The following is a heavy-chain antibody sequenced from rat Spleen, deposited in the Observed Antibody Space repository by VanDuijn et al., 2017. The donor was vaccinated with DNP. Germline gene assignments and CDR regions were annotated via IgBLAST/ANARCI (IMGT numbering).Heavy chain of an antibody. J-gene: IGHJ2*01. Sequence: EVQLVESGGGLVQPGRSLKLSCAASGFTFSDYDMAWVRQAPKKGLEWVATISYDGSSTYYRDSVKGRFTISRDNAKSNLYLQMDSLRSGDTATYYCKRHGYTTDYYFLFDYWGQGVMVTVSS. CDR3: KRHGYTTDYYFLFDY. CDR1: GFTFSDYD. D-gene: IGHD1-6*01. CDR2: ISYDGSST. V-gene: IGHV5-7*01.